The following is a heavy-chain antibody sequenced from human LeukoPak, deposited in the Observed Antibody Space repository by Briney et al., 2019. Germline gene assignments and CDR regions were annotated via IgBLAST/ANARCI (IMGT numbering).Heavy chain of an antibody. Sequence: SETLSLTCTVSGGSISSYYWSWIRQPPGKGLEWIGYIYYGGSTNYNPSLKSRVTISVDTSKNQFSLKLSSVTAADTAVYYCARGGSSTSSLDYWGQGTLVTVSS. CDR3: ARGGSSTSSLDY. CDR1: GGSISSYY. J-gene: IGHJ4*02. V-gene: IGHV4-59*08. D-gene: IGHD2-2*01. CDR2: IYYGGST.